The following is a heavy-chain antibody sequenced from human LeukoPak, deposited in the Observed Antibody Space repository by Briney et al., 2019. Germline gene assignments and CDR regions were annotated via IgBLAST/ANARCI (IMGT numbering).Heavy chain of an antibody. D-gene: IGHD6-19*01. J-gene: IGHJ4*02. CDR2: TFYRSKWYT. V-gene: IGHV6-1*01. CDR1: GDSVSGSSAS. Sequence: SQTLSLTCAISGDSVSGSSASWHWIRLSPSRGLEWLGRTFYRSKWYTNYAISVRSRITINPDTSTNQFSLQLNSVTPEDTAVYYCAGEEVKAVAGYAFGYWGQGTLVTVSS. CDR3: AGEEVKAVAGYAFGY.